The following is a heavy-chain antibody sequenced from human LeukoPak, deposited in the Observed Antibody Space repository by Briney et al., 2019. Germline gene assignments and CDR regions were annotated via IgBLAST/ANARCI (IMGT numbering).Heavy chain of an antibody. Sequence: PGGSLRLSCAASGFTFSNYGMSWFRQAPGKGLEWVSTININAEERHYADSVRGRFTISRDNSRSTLTLHMSNLRVGDTAVYYCERDPSEYEWQRGWYRDFWSQGSQVTVSS. J-gene: IGHJ4*02. CDR1: GFTFSNYG. D-gene: IGHD6-19*01. V-gene: IGHV3-23*01. CDR3: ERDPSEYEWQRGWYRDF. CDR2: ININAEER.